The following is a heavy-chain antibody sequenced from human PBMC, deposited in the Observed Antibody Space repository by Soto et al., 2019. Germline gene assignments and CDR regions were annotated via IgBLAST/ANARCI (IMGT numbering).Heavy chain of an antibody. CDR3: ARSAQRRPLIREGQGSDMDV. Sequence: EVRLVEAGGGLVKPGGSLRLSCAASGFPFSTYTINWVRQAPGKGLEWISSINFNSYYIYYAASVKGRFTISRDNAKNTVFLQMHSLRDDDTAVYFCARSAQRRPLIREGQGSDMDVWGLGTTVIVSS. J-gene: IGHJ6*02. V-gene: IGHV3-21*06. CDR2: INFNSYYI. D-gene: IGHD6-25*01. CDR1: GFPFSTYT.